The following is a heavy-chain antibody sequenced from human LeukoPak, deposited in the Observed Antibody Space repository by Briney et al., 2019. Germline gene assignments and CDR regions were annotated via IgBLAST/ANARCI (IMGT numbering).Heavy chain of an antibody. Sequence: PGGSPGLSCAASGFTFSSYAMSWVRQAPGKGLKWVSVISDSGHNTDYADSVEGRFTISRDNSKNKLSLQMNSLRAEDTAVYYCAKGSDRCWDFDSWGQGTLVTVSS. J-gene: IGHJ4*02. CDR3: AKGSDRCWDFDS. D-gene: IGHD2-15*01. CDR1: GFTFSSYA. V-gene: IGHV3-23*01. CDR2: ISDSGHNT.